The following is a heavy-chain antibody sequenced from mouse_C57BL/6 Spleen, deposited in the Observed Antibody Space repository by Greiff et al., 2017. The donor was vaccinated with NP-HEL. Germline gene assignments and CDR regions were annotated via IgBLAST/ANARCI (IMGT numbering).Heavy chain of an antibody. D-gene: IGHD1-1*01. CDR1: GYAFSSSW. CDR2: IYPGDGDT. Sequence: QVQLQPSGPALVKPGASVKISCKASGYAFSSSWMNWVKQRPGKGLEWIGRIYPGDGDTNYNGKFKGKATLTADKSSSTAYMQLSSLTSEDSAVYFCARGSSSSWFAYWGQGTLVTVSA. CDR3: ARGSSSSWFAY. J-gene: IGHJ3*01. V-gene: IGHV1-82*01.